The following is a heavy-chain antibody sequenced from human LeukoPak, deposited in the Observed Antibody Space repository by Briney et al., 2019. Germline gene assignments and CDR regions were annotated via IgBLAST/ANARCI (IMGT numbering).Heavy chain of an antibody. V-gene: IGHV1-2*02. CDR3: ARDISRMGGLFYFDS. Sequence: ASVKVSCKASGYTFTDYYTHWVRQALGQGLEWVGWVHPRTGGTNFAQKFQGRVTMTRDTSISTAYMELSRLTSDDTAIYYCARDISRMGGLFYFDSWGQGTLVTVSS. D-gene: IGHD3-16*01. CDR1: GYTFTDYY. CDR2: VHPRTGGT. J-gene: IGHJ4*02.